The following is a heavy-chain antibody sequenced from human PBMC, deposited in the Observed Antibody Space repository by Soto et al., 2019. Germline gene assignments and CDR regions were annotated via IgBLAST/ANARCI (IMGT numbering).Heavy chain of an antibody. V-gene: IGHV4-39*01. CDR1: NGSISSRSSY. CDR2: IYYIGNT. D-gene: IGHD4-17*01. Sequence: QLQLQESGSGLVKPSETLSLTCTVSNGSISSRSSYWGWIRQTPGKGLEGIGSIYYIGNTYYNPSLKSRVTISIDTSKSQFSLKLNSVTAADTAVYFCGGQDYGAKGYYFENCG. CDR3: GGQDYGAKGYYFEN. J-gene: IGHJ4*01.